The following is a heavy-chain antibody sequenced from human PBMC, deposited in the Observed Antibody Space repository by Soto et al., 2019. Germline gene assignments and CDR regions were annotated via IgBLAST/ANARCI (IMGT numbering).Heavy chain of an antibody. J-gene: IGHJ4*01. Sequence: AGSLRLSCVASGFSFSIYGMYWVRQAPGKGLEWVAAISYDGSNKYYVDSVRGRFTISRDNSKNTVYLQMNSLRAEDTAVYYCANPYSGSPPKNFDYWGQGTLVTVSS. CDR2: ISYDGSNK. CDR3: ANPYSGSPPKNFDY. V-gene: IGHV3-30*18. D-gene: IGHD1-26*01. CDR1: GFSFSIYG.